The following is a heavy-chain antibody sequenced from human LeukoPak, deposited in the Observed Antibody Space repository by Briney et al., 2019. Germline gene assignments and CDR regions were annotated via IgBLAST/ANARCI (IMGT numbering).Heavy chain of an antibody. V-gene: IGHV3-21*01. J-gene: IGHJ4*02. CDR2: ISSSSSYI. Sequence: GGSLRLTCAVSGFTFSSYSMNWVRQAPGKGLEWVSSISSSSSYIYYADSVKGRFTISRDNAKNSLYLQMNSLRAEDRAVYYCARDPILSYCGGDCYSADWDQGTLVTVSS. CDR3: ARDPILSYCGGDCYSAD. CDR1: GFTFSSYS. D-gene: IGHD2-21*02.